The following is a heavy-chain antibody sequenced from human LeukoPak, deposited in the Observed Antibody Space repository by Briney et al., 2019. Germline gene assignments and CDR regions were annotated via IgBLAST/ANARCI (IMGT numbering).Heavy chain of an antibody. D-gene: IGHD3-22*01. CDR1: GYTFTSYY. J-gene: IGHJ3*02. CDR3: ARGLGYYDSSGYYYLAPDDAFDI. CDR2: INPSGGST. V-gene: IGHV1-46*01. Sequence: WASVKVSCKASGYTFTSYYMHWVRQAPGQGLEWMGIINPSGGSTSYAQKFQGRVTMTRDMSTSTVYMELSSLRSEDTAVYYCARGLGYYDSSGYYYLAPDDAFDIWGQGTMVTVSS.